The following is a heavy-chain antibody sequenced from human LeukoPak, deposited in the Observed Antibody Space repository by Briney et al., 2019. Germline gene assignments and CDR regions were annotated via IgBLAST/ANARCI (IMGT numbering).Heavy chain of an antibody. CDR1: GFTFSGYS. J-gene: IGHJ4*02. CDR3: AKNSPGYYDSSGYYFPFDY. V-gene: IGHV3-23*01. Sequence: GGSLRLSCTASGFTFSGYSMNWIRQAPGKGLEWVSAISGSGGSTYYADSVKGRFTISRDNSKNTLYLQMNSLRAEDTAVYYCAKNSPGYYDSSGYYFPFDYWGQGTLVTVSS. D-gene: IGHD3-22*01. CDR2: ISGSGGST.